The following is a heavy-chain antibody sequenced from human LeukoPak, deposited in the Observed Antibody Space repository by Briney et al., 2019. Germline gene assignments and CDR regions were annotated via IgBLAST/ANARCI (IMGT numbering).Heavy chain of an antibody. CDR1: GGSISSGSYN. V-gene: IGHV4-61*02. CDR2: IYTSGST. J-gene: IGHJ6*02. Sequence: SQTLSLTCTVSGGSISSGSYNWSWIRQPAGKGLEWIGRIYTSGSTNYNPSLKSRVTISVDTSKNQFSLKLSSVTAADTAVYYCAKIAVAGNYYYYGMDVWGQGTTVTVSS. D-gene: IGHD6-19*01. CDR3: AKIAVAGNYYYYGMDV.